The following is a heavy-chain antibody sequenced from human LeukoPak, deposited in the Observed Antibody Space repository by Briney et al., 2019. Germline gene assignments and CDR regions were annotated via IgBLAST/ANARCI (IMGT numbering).Heavy chain of an antibody. V-gene: IGHV1-18*01. CDR3: ASGSLRFGDPGFDY. CDR2: ISAYNGNT. J-gene: IGHJ4*02. D-gene: IGHD3-10*01. CDR1: GYTFTSYG. Sequence: ASVKVSCKASGYTFTSYGISWVRQAPGQGLEWMGWISAYNGNTNYAQKLQGRVTMTTDTSTSTAYMELRSLRSDDTAVYYCASGSLRFGDPGFDYWGQGTLVTVPS.